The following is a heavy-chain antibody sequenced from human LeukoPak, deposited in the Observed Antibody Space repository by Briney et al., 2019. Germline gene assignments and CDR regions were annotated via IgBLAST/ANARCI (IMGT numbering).Heavy chain of an antibody. J-gene: IGHJ5*02. CDR1: GYSFTSYW. D-gene: IGHD3-10*01. CDR3: ARQRFTMRAYAGNWFDP. CDR2: IYPGDSDT. Sequence: GESLKISCKGSGYSFTSYWIGWVRQMPGKGLEWMGIIYPGDSDTRCNPSFQDQVTISADKSISTAYLQWSSLKASDTAMYYCARQRFTMRAYAGNWFDPWGQGTLVTASS. V-gene: IGHV5-51*01.